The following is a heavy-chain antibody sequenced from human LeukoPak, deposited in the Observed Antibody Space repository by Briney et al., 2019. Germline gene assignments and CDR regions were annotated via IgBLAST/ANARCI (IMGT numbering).Heavy chain of an antibody. D-gene: IGHD2-21*02. J-gene: IGHJ2*01. CDR1: GGSFSGYY. CDR3: ASGPFDCGGDCYNQDWYFDL. V-gene: IGHV4-34*01. Sequence: SETLSLTCAVYGGSFSGYYWSWIRQPPGKGLEWIGEINHSGSTNYNPSLKSRVTISVDTSKNQFSLKLSSVTAADTAVYYCASGPFDCGGDCYNQDWYFDLWGRGTLVTVSS. CDR2: INHSGST.